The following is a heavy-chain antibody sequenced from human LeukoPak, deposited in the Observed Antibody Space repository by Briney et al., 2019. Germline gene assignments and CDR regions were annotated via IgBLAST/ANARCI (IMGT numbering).Heavy chain of an antibody. V-gene: IGHV3-21*01. Sequence: PGGSLRLSCAASGFTFSTYNMNWVRQAPGKGLEWVSSITSSSSYTFYADSVKGRFTISRDNAKNSLYLQMNSLRAEDTAVYYCARDVASDSGDPNWFDPWGQGTLVTVSS. CDR1: GFTFSTYN. D-gene: IGHD4-17*01. CDR3: ARDVASDSGDPNWFDP. CDR2: ITSSSSYT. J-gene: IGHJ5*02.